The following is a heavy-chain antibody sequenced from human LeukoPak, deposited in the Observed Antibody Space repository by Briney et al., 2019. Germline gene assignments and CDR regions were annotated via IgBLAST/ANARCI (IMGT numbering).Heavy chain of an antibody. CDR1: GYTFTSYA. J-gene: IGHJ5*02. D-gene: IGHD6-13*01. Sequence: ASVKVSCKASGYTFTSYAMHWVRQAPGQRLEWMGWINAGNGNTKYSQKFQGRVTITRDTSASTAYMELSSLRSEDTAVYYCTIAAAGNWFDPWGQGTLVTVSS. CDR2: INAGNGNT. CDR3: TIAAAGNWFDP. V-gene: IGHV1-3*01.